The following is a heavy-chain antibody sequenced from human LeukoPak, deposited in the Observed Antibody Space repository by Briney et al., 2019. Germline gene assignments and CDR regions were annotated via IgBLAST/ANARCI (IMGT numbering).Heavy chain of an antibody. CDR2: FNPDNGGT. CDR3: ARDHVLVQWFGEGGFDP. Sequence: GASVKVSCKASGYIFTDYYVHWVRQAPGQGLEWMGWFNPDNGGTKSVQKFQGRVTMTGDTSMRTAYMELSRLTFDDTAVYYCARDHVLVQWFGEGGFDPWGQGTLVTVSS. J-gene: IGHJ5*02. CDR1: GYIFTDYY. D-gene: IGHD3-10*01. V-gene: IGHV1-2*02.